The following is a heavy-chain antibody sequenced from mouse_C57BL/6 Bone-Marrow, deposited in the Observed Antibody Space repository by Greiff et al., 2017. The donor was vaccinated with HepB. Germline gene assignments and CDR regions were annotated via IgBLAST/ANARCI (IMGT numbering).Heavy chain of an antibody. J-gene: IGHJ2*01. V-gene: IGHV1-64*01. Sequence: QVQLQQPGAELVKPGASVKLSCKASGYTFTSYWMHWVKQRPGQGLEWIGMIHPNSGSTNYNEKFKSKATLTVDKSSSTAYMQLSSLTSEDSAVYSCARDEDGYGGGDYWGQGTTLTVSS. CDR3: ARDEDGYGGGDY. CDR1: GYTFTSYW. CDR2: IHPNSGST. D-gene: IGHD2-3*01.